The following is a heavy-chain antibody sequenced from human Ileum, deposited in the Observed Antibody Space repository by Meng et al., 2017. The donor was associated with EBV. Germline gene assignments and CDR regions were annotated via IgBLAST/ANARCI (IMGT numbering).Heavy chain of an antibody. Sequence: RKEWGAVLVHAAETLFSTCAFGCSFTSCSQCSLIRQPPGKGLEYSGYIFSSGSTNYHPSLESRVTISEDTSKNQVFLNLTSVTTADTAVYYCARGIYGSGSPSSWGQGTLVTVSS. CDR3: ARGIYGSGSPSS. CDR1: CSFTSCSQ. J-gene: IGHJ5*02. D-gene: IGHD3-10*01. V-gene: IGHV4-59*01. CDR2: IFSSGST.